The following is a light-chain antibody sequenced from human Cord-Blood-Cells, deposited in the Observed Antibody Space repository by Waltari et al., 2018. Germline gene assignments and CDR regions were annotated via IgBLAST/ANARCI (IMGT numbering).Light chain of an antibody. CDR3: QQRSNWPA. Sequence: EIVLTQSPATLSLSPGERATLSCRASQSVSSYLAWYQQKPGQAPRLLIYDASNRATGIPARFSGSGSVTDFTLTISSLEPEDCAVYYCQQRSNWPAFGGGTKVEIK. CDR2: DAS. CDR1: QSVSSY. J-gene: IGKJ4*01. V-gene: IGKV3-11*01.